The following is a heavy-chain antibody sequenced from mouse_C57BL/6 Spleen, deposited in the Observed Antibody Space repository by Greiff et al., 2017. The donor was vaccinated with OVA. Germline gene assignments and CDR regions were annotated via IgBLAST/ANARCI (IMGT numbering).Heavy chain of an antibody. J-gene: IGHJ3*01. D-gene: IGHD3-1*01. CDR3: ARGGYKSFAY. CDR2: IYPRSGNT. CDR1: GYTFTSYG. V-gene: IGHV1-81*01. Sequence: QVQLQQSGAELARPGASVKLSCKASGYTFTSYGISWVKQRTGQGLEWIGEIYPRSGNTYYNEKFKGKATLTADKSSSTAYMELRSLTSEDSAVYYCARGGYKSFAYWGQGTLVTVSA.